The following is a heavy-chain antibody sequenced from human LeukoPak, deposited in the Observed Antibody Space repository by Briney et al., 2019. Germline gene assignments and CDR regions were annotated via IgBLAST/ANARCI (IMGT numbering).Heavy chain of an antibody. V-gene: IGHV3-30-3*01. Sequence: GRSLTLSCAASGFIFSSYAMHWVRQAPGKGLEWLAVITYDGSNKYYADSVKDRFTMSRDNYKNTLYLQMNSLRAEDTAVYYCAREYDYVWGSYRWFVPWGQGTLVTVSS. CDR3: AREYDYVWGSYRWFVP. J-gene: IGHJ5*02. D-gene: IGHD3-16*02. CDR2: ITYDGSNK. CDR1: GFIFSSYA.